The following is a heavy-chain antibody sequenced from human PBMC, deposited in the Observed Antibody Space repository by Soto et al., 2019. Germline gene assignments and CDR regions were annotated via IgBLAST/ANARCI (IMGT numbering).Heavy chain of an antibody. Sequence: GSLRLSCAASGFTVSSNYMSWVRQAPGKGLEWVSVIYSGGSTYYADSVKGRFTISRHNSKNTLYLQMNSLRAEDTAVYYCAREGRSGSYYAFDIWGQGTMVTVSS. CDR2: IYSGGST. D-gene: IGHD1-26*01. CDR3: AREGRSGSYYAFDI. V-gene: IGHV3-53*04. CDR1: GFTVSSNY. J-gene: IGHJ3*02.